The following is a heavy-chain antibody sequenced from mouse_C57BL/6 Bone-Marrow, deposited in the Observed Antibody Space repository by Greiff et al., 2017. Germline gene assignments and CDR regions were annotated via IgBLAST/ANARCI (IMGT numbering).Heavy chain of an antibody. CDR1: GYTFTSYW. Sequence: VQLMQPGADLVKPGASVKLSCTASGYTFTSYWMHWVQQRPGQGLEWIGMIHPNTGSSNYNEKFKGKGTLTVDKSSSTAYMQVNSLTTEDSAIYYCARRGYYGSHDYWGQGTTLTVSS. V-gene: IGHV1-64*01. J-gene: IGHJ2*01. CDR3: ARRGYYGSHDY. D-gene: IGHD1-1*01. CDR2: IHPNTGSS.